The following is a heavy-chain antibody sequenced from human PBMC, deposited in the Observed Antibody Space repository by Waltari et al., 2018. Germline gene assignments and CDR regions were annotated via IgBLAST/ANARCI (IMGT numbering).Heavy chain of an antibody. CDR2: MEGAGTT. Sequence: EVLLVESGGGLVQPGGSLRLSCAASGFTVRSNYRSWVRQAPGKGLGVVAVMEGAGTTYSADSVKGRFTITRDNSRNTMYLQMDTLRAEDAAVYYCARSPTGTGYLYYFDYWGQGTLVTVSS. V-gene: IGHV3-66*01. D-gene: IGHD2-8*02. CDR3: ARSPTGTGYLYYFDY. CDR1: GFTVRSNY. J-gene: IGHJ4*02.